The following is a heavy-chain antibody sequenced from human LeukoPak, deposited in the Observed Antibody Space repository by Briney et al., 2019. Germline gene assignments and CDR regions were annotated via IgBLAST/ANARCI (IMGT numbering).Heavy chain of an antibody. CDR2: IRYDGSNK. V-gene: IGHV3-30*02. Sequence: GGSLRLSCAASGFTFSSYGMHWVRQAPGKGLEWVAFIRYDGSNKYYADSVKGQFTISRDNAKNSLYLQMNSLRAEDTAVYYCARDGDYDILTGGRYYYYYMDVWGKGTTVTISS. J-gene: IGHJ6*03. CDR3: ARDGDYDILTGGRYYYYYMDV. D-gene: IGHD3-9*01. CDR1: GFTFSSYG.